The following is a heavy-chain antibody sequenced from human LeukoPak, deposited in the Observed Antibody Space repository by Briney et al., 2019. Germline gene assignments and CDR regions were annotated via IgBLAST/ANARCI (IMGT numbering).Heavy chain of an antibody. Sequence: GGSLRLSCAASGFTFSSYWMHWVRQAPGKGLVWVSRINSDGSSTSYADSVKGRFTISRDNAKNTLYLQMNSLRAEDTAVYYCARGRGDSSGYYPSYFDYWGQGTLVTVSS. CDR2: INSDGSST. J-gene: IGHJ4*02. D-gene: IGHD3-22*01. CDR1: GFTFSSYW. V-gene: IGHV3-74*01. CDR3: ARGRGDSSGYYPSYFDY.